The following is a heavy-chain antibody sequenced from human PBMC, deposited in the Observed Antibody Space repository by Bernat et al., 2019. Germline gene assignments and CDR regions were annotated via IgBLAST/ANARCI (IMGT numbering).Heavy chain of an antibody. CDR1: GFTFSSYSMN. V-gene: IGHV4-59*05. J-gene: IGHJ3*02. CDR3: AKRIGVGANDAFDI. D-gene: IGHD1-26*01. Sequence: VQLVESGGDLVQSGGSLRLSCAASGFTFSSYSMNWVRQAPGKGLEWIGTMYYTGSTYYNPSLKSRVTISVDRSKNQFSLKLNSVTAADTALYYCAKRIGVGANDAFDIWGQGTMVTVSS. CDR2: MYYTGST.